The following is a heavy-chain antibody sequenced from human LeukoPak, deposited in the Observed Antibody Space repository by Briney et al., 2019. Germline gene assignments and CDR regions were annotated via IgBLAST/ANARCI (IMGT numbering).Heavy chain of an antibody. Sequence: PGGSLRLSCAASGFTFSSYSMNWIRQPAGKGLEWIGRIYTSGSTNYNPSLKSRVTISVDTSKNQFSLKLSSVTAADTAVYYCARDDGYSSSWSHTFDYWGQGTLVTVSS. V-gene: IGHV4-4*07. CDR1: GFTFSSYS. J-gene: IGHJ4*02. D-gene: IGHD6-13*01. CDR2: IYTSGST. CDR3: ARDDGYSSSWSHTFDY.